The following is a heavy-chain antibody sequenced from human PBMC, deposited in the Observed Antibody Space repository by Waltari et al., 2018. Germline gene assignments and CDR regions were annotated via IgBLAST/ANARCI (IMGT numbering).Heavy chain of an antibody. CDR1: GYSISSGYF. CDR2: IYYSGST. Sequence: QVQLQESGPGLVKPSETLSHSCTVSGYSISSGYFWDWVRQPPGKGLEWIGSIYYSGSTYYNPSLKSRVTISVDTSKNQFSLKLSSVTAADTAVYYCHGEDMGYWGQGTLVTVSS. V-gene: IGHV4-38-2*02. D-gene: IGHD2-15*01. CDR3: HGEDMGY. J-gene: IGHJ4*02.